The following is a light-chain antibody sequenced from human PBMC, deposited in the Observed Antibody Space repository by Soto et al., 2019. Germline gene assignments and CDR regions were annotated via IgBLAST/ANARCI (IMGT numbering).Light chain of an antibody. CDR2: DAS. V-gene: IGKV3-11*01. CDR1: QSVGSL. J-gene: IGKJ5*01. Sequence: EFVLTQSPATLSLSPGEGATLSCRASQSVGSLFAWYQQKPGQATRLVLFDASNRATGIPARLSGSWSGTDFTLTISSLEPEDFAVYYCQQRSNWPITFGQGTRLEIK. CDR3: QQRSNWPIT.